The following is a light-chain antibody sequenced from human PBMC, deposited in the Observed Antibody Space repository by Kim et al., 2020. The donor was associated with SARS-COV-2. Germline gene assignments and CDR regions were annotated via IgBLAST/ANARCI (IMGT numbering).Light chain of an antibody. Sequence: SYELTQPPSVSVSPGQTASITCSGDKLGDKYACWYQQKPGQSPVLVIYQDTKRPSGIPERFSGSNSGNTATLTISGTQAMDEADYYCQAWDSSPNWVFGVPTQLPV. J-gene: IGLJ3*02. CDR2: QDT. CDR3: QAWDSSPNWV. CDR1: KLGDKY. V-gene: IGLV3-1*01.